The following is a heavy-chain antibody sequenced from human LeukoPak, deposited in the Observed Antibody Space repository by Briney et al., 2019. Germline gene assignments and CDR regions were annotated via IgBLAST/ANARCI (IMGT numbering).Heavy chain of an antibody. J-gene: IGHJ5*02. D-gene: IGHD2-2*01. V-gene: IGHV1-69*05. Sequence: SVKVSCKASGGTFSSYAISWVRQAPGQGLEWMGRIVPIFGTANYAQKFQGRVTITTDESTSTAYMELSSLRSEDTAVYYCARPVVPAAMGSWFDPWGQGTLVTVSS. CDR3: ARPVVPAAMGSWFDP. CDR2: IVPIFGTA. CDR1: GGTFSSYA.